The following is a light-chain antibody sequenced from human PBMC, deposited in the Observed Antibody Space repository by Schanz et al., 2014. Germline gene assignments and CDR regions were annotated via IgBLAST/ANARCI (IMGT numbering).Light chain of an antibody. CDR1: QSVRSN. V-gene: IGKV3-20*01. Sequence: EVVMTQSPVTLSVSPGERATLSCRASQSVRSNLAWYQHKPGQAPRLLIYGASSRASGIPDRFSGSGSGTEFTLTISRLEPEDFALYYCQQYGTSPLITFGQGTRLEIK. CDR2: GAS. J-gene: IGKJ5*01. CDR3: QQYGTSPLIT.